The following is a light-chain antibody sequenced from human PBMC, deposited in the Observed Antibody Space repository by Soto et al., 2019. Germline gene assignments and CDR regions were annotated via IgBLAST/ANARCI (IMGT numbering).Light chain of an antibody. CDR1: SSDVGDYDY. CDR2: EVS. Sequence: QSVLTQPASVSGSPGQSITISCTGTSSDVGDYDYVSWYQRHPGKAPKLMIYEVSNRPSGVSNRFSGSKSGNTASLTISGLQAEDEADYYCSSYTSSSTLVFGGGTKVTVL. CDR3: SSYTSSSTLV. V-gene: IGLV2-14*01. J-gene: IGLJ2*01.